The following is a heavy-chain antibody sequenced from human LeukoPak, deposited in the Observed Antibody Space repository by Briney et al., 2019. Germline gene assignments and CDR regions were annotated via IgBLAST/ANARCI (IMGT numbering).Heavy chain of an antibody. D-gene: IGHD1-26*01. CDR1: TFSVSTNY. J-gene: IGHJ4*02. Sequence: PGGSLRLSCAASTFSVSTNYMSWVRQAPGKGLEWISVLYSSGYTKYADSVRGRFSISRDNSINTVWLQMSSLRGEDTAFYYCTKDRGWELLEYFDYWGQGSLVTVSS. CDR3: TKDRGWELLEYFDY. CDR2: LYSSGYT. V-gene: IGHV3-66*01.